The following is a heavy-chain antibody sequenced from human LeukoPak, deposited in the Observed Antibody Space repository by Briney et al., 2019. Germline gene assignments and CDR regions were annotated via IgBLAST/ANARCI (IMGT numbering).Heavy chain of an antibody. CDR1: GFTFSSYA. Sequence: GGSLRLTCVASGFTFSSYAMNWVRQAPGKGLEWVSGISGGADRTYYADSVRGRFTISRDNSKTRLSLQMSRVIAEDTAVYYCAKLLTGGYYSTLYYYGLDVWGQGTTVTVSS. CDR3: AKLLTGGYYSTLYYYGLDV. V-gene: IGHV3-23*01. CDR2: ISGGADRT. D-gene: IGHD2-8*02. J-gene: IGHJ6*02.